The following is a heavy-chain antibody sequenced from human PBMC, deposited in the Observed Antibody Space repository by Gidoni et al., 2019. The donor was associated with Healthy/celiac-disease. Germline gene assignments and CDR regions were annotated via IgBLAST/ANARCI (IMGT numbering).Heavy chain of an antibody. J-gene: IGHJ4*02. V-gene: IGHV5-51*01. Sequence: EVQLVQSGAEVKEPGESLKISCTGSGYSFTSYWIGWVRQMPGKGLEWMGIIYPGDSDTRYSPSFQGQVTISADKSSSTAYLQWSSLKASDTAMYYCARQRGYSYMGAARDYWGQGTLVTVSS. CDR1: GYSFTSYW. D-gene: IGHD5-18*01. CDR3: ARQRGYSYMGAARDY. CDR2: IYPGDSDT.